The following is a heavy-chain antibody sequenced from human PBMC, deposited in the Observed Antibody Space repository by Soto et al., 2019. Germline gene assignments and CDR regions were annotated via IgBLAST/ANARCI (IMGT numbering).Heavy chain of an antibody. J-gene: IGHJ6*02. CDR3: ARWHSSSGYYGMDV. Sequence: HVQVQESGPGLVKPSETLSLTCTVSGGSINNYYWSWIRQPPGKGLEWIAYISYSGSTNYNPSSKSRVIVSVDTSRNQFSLKLSSLTAADTAVYYCARWHSSSGYYGMDVWGQGTTVTVSS. CDR2: ISYSGST. V-gene: IGHV4-59*01. CDR1: GGSINNYY. D-gene: IGHD6-25*01.